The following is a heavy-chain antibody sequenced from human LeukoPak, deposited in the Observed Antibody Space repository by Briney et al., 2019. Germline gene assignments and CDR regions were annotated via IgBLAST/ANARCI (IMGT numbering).Heavy chain of an antibody. J-gene: IGHJ6*03. Sequence: SETLSLTCTVSGGSISSSSYYWGWIRQPPGKGLEWIGSIYYSGSTYHNPSLKSRVTISVDTSKNQFPLKLSSVTAADTAVYYCASLGGIAARPENGVGYYYYMDVWGKGTTVTVSS. D-gene: IGHD6-6*01. CDR2: IYYSGST. V-gene: IGHV4-39*01. CDR3: ASLGGIAARPENGVGYYYYMDV. CDR1: GGSISSSSYY.